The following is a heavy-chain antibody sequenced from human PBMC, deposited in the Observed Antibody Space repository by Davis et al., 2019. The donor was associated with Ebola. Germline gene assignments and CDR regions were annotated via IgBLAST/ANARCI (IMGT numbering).Heavy chain of an antibody. D-gene: IGHD6-19*01. CDR3: ARDLWFHVGSGWYYPNYYYYGMDV. Sequence: AASVKVSCKASGYTFTSYAMHWVRQAPGQPLVLLGWINAGNGNTKYSQKFQGRVTITRDTSASTACMELSSLRSEDTAVYYCARDLWFHVGSGWYYPNYYYYGMDVWGQGTTVTVSS. CDR2: INAGNGNT. CDR1: GYTFTSYA. V-gene: IGHV1-3*01. J-gene: IGHJ6*02.